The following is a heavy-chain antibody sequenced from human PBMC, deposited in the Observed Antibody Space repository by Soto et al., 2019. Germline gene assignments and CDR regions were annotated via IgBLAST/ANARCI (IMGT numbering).Heavy chain of an antibody. Sequence: XSVTVSCRASGSTFTNYVISWVRQAPGRGLEWMGRIXAYNGXTNYAQKLQGXXTMATDTXXSTGYRELRSVRFEVTAVYYCARDWAADGTFDYWGQGTLVTVSS. J-gene: IGHJ4*02. CDR2: IXAYNGXT. D-gene: IGHD6-13*01. V-gene: IGHV1-18*01. CDR1: GSTFTNYV. CDR3: ARDWAADGTFDY.